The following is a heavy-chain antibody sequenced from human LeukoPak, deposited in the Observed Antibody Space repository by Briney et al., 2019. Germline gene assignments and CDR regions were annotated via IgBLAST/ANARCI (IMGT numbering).Heavy chain of an antibody. Sequence: GGSLRLSCAASGFTFSSYAMHWVRQAPGKGLEWVAVISYDGSNKYYADSVKGRFTISRDNSKNTLYLEMNSLRAEDTAVYYCARWPWFEGAFDIWGQGTMVTVSS. V-gene: IGHV3-30*14. CDR2: ISYDGSNK. CDR1: GFTFSSYA. D-gene: IGHD3-10*01. J-gene: IGHJ3*02. CDR3: ARWPWFEGAFDI.